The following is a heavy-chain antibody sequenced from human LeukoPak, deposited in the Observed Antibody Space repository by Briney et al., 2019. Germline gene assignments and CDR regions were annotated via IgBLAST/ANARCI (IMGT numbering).Heavy chain of an antibody. CDR2: ISYDGSNK. V-gene: IGHV3-30*18. J-gene: IGHJ6*02. D-gene: IGHD6-13*01. CDR1: GFTFSSYG. CDR3: ANLIAAAGPYYYYGMDV. Sequence: GGSLRLSCAASGFTFSSYGMHWVRQAPGKGLEWVAVISYDGSNKYYADSVKGRFTISRDNSKNTLYLQMNSLRAEDTAVHYCANLIAAAGPYYYYGMDVWGQGTTVTVSS.